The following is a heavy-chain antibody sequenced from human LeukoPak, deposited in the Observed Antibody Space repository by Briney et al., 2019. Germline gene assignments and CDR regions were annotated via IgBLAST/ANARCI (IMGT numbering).Heavy chain of an antibody. J-gene: IGHJ3*02. D-gene: IGHD2-15*01. V-gene: IGHV2-5*01. Sequence: ESGPTLVKPSQTLRLTCTFSGFSISTCGVGVGWIRQPPGEALEWLGVIYENDEKLYSSSLHNRLSITKDTSKNQVVLTMANMDPVDTATYYCAHRHRGVASDIWGQGTMVTVSS. CDR2: IYENDEK. CDR3: AHRHRGVASDI. CDR1: GFSISTCGVG.